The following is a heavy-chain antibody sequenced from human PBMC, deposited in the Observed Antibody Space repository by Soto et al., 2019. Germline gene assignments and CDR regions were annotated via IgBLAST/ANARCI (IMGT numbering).Heavy chain of an antibody. V-gene: IGHV4-34*01. D-gene: IGHD3-10*01. CDR1: GGSFSGYY. CDR2: INHSGST. Sequence: SSETLSLTCAVYGGSFSGYYWTWIRQPPGTGLEWIGEINHSGSTNYNPSLKSRVTISVDTSKNQFSLKLTSVTAADTAVYYCARDKITALLDYWGQGTLVTVSS. J-gene: IGHJ4*02. CDR3: ARDKITALLDY.